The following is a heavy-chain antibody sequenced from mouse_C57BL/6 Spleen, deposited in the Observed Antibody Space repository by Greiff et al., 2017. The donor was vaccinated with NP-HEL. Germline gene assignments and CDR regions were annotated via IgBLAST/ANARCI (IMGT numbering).Heavy chain of an antibody. Sequence: EVQLQQSGPELVKPGASVKISCKASGYTFTDYYMNWVKQSHGKSLEWIGDINPNNGGTSYNQKFKGKATLTVDKSSSTAYMEVRSLTSEDSAVYYCARIGNWDDFDYWGQSTTLTVSS. V-gene: IGHV1-26*01. CDR3: ARIGNWDDFDY. D-gene: IGHD4-1*01. J-gene: IGHJ2*01. CDR1: GYTFTDYY. CDR2: INPNNGGT.